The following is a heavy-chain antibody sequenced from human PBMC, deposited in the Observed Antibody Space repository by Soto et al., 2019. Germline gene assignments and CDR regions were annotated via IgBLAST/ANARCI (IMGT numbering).Heavy chain of an antibody. CDR3: ARGTDAWFFAL. CDR2: IYGTGTM. CDR1: DDSSSSGGYY. D-gene: IGHD2-8*01. J-gene: IGHJ2*01. V-gene: IGHV4-31*03. Sequence: QVQLQESGPGLVKPSTAMSLTCTVSDDSSSSGGYYWSWIRQHPGKGQKWIGYIYGTGTMYYKSSLKKRLTFSVERSKHHVSLKLTTETVTDAAVYGWARGTDAWFFALWCRGP.